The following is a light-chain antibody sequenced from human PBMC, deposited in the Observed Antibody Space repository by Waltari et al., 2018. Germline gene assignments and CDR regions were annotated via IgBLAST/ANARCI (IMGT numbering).Light chain of an antibody. V-gene: IGLV4-69*01. J-gene: IGLJ2*01. CDR3: QTWGTGPRV. Sequence: QVVLTQSTSASSSLGASVKLTCTLIRANSSYAIAWHQQQPEKGPRYLMKVNSDGSHNKGDGIPERFSGSSSGAERYLTIPGLQSEDEADYYCQTWGTGPRVFGGGTKLTVL. CDR2: VNSDGSH. CDR1: RANSSYA.